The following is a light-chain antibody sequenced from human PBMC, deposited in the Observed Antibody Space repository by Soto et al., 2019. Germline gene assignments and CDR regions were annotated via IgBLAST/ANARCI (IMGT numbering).Light chain of an antibody. Sequence: QSALTQPASVSGSPGQSITISCTGTSSDVGGYNYVSWYQQHPGKAPKLMIYXXSNRXSXXSNXFXGSKSGNTASLTISGLQAEDEADYYCSSYTSSSTYVFGTGTKLTVL. CDR1: SSDVGGYNY. CDR3: SSYTSSSTYV. V-gene: IGLV2-14*01. CDR2: XXS. J-gene: IGLJ1*01.